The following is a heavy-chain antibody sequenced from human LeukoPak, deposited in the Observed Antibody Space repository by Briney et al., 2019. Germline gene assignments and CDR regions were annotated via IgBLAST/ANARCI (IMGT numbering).Heavy chain of an antibody. J-gene: IGHJ4*02. CDR3: AREGVAVDLDY. CDR2: IKQDGSEK. CDR1: GFTFSSYW. Sequence: PGGSLRLSCAASGFTFSSYWMSWVRQAPGKGLEWVANIKQDGSEKYYVDSVKGRFTISRDNAKNSLYLQVNSLRAEDTAVYYCAREGVAVDLDYWGQGTLVTVSS. D-gene: IGHD6-19*01. V-gene: IGHV3-7*03.